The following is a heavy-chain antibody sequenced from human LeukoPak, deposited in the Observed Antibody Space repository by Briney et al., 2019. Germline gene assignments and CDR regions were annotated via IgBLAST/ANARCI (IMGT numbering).Heavy chain of an antibody. J-gene: IGHJ6*03. CDR2: INHSGST. Sequence: SETLSLTCAVYGGSFSGYYWSWIRQPPGKGLEWIGEINHSGSTNYNPSLKSRVTISVDTSKNQFSLKLSSVTAADTAVYYCARSRLRWYYYYYMDVWGKGTTVTVSS. V-gene: IGHV4-34*01. CDR3: ARSRLRWYYYYYMDV. CDR1: GGSFSGYY. D-gene: IGHD4-23*01.